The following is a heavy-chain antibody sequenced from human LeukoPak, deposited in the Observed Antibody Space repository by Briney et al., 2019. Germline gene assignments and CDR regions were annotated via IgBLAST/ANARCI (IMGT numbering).Heavy chain of an antibody. V-gene: IGHV3-7*01. J-gene: IGHJ4*02. CDR3: ARDWSSSWSGIVDY. CDR2: IKQDGSEK. CDR1: GFIFSSYW. D-gene: IGHD6-13*01. Sequence: GGSLRLSCAASGFIFSSYWMSWVRQAPGKGLEWVPNIKQDGSEKYYVDSVKGRFTISRDNAKNSLYLQMNSLRAEDTAVYYCARDWSSSWSGIVDYWGQGTLVTVSS.